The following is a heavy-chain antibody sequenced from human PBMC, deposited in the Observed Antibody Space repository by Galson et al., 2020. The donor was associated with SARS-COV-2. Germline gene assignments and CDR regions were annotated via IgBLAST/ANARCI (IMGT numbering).Heavy chain of an antibody. CDR3: ASSLSLGECSGGSCYSY. Sequence: ASVKVSCKASGYTFTTYYISWVRQAPGQGLEWMGWISPYKGDTNYPQNLQGRVSMTTDTSTGTAYMELKSLSSDDTAVYCCASSLSLGECSGGSCYSYWCQGTLVTVSS. CDR1: GYTFTTYY. D-gene: IGHD2-15*01. CDR2: ISPYKGDT. V-gene: IGHV1-18*01. J-gene: IGHJ1*01.